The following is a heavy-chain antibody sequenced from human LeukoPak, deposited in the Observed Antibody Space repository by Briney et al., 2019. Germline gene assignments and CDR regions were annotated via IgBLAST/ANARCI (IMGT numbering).Heavy chain of an antibody. CDR3: ARASSYYDSSGYYL. J-gene: IGHJ4*02. V-gene: IGHV3-7*03. CDR1: GFTFSSYW. CDR2: IKQDGSEK. Sequence: GGSLRLPCAASGFTFSSYWMSRVRQAPGKGLEWAANIKQDGSEKYYVDSVKGRFTISRDNAKNSLYLQMNSLRAEDTAVYYCARASSYYDSSGYYLWGQGTLVTVSS. D-gene: IGHD3-22*01.